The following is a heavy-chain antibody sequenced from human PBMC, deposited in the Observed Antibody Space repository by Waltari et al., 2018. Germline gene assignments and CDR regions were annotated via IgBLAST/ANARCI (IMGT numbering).Heavy chain of an antibody. CDR1: GYSISSGYY. V-gene: IGHV4-38-2*01. CDR2: IYHSGHT. D-gene: IGHD4-17*01. CDR3: ACDGLYGDYV. Sequence: QVQLQESGPGLVKPSETLSLTCAVSGYSISSGYYWGWIRQPPGKGLEWIGSIYHSGHTCYNPSIKSRVTISVDTSKNQFSLKLSSVDAADTAVYYCACDGLYGDYVWGQGTLVTVSS. J-gene: IGHJ4*02.